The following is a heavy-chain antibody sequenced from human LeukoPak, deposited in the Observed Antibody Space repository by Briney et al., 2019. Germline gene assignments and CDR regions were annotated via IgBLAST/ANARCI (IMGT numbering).Heavy chain of an antibody. V-gene: IGHV4-59*05. Sequence: SETLSLTCTVSGVSISGYYWIWLRQSPGRGLEYIGSIFYRESFSYGGTTFYNPSLQSRVTIAVDTSKNAFSLRLSSVTAADTAVYFCARQISGNKDYWGQGSLVTVSS. CDR1: GVSISGYY. CDR2: IFYRESFSYGGTT. CDR3: ARQISGNKDY. D-gene: IGHD1/OR15-1a*01. J-gene: IGHJ4*02.